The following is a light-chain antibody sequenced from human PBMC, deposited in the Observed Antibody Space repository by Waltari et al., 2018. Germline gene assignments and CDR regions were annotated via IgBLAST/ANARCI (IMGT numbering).Light chain of an antibody. Sequence: EIVLTQSPGTLSLSPGERATLSCRASQSVSSSYLAWYQQKPGQAPRLLIYGASSRATGIPDRFSGSGSATDFTLTISRLEPEDFAVYYCQQYGSSRWTFGQGTKVEIK. CDR1: QSVSSSY. CDR3: QQYGSSRWT. J-gene: IGKJ1*01. CDR2: GAS. V-gene: IGKV3-20*01.